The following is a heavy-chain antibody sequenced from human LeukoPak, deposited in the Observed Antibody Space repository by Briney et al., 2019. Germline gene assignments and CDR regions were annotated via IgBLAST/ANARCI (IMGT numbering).Heavy chain of an antibody. CDR1: GFTFSSYS. CDR3: ARGYYYGSGSYPDY. D-gene: IGHD3-10*01. J-gene: IGHJ4*02. Sequence: GGSLRLSCAASGFTFSSYSMHWVRQAPGKGLEWVSYTSSGSSTIYYADSVKGRFTISRDNAKNSLYLQMNSLRAEDTAVYYCARGYYYGSGSYPDYWGQGTLVTVSS. CDR2: TSSGSSTI. V-gene: IGHV3-48*04.